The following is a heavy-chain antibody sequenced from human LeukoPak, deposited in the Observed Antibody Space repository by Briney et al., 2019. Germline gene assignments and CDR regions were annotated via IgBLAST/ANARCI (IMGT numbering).Heavy chain of an antibody. V-gene: IGHV3-11*01. CDR3: ARVDQIAAGTVGY. J-gene: IGHJ4*02. D-gene: IGHD6-13*01. CDR2: ISTSGSTK. Sequence: PGGSLRLSCAASGFTFSDYYMTWIRQAPGKGLEWISYISTSGSTKYYADSVRGRFTISRDNAKNSLYLQMNSLRAEDTAVYYCARVDQIAAGTVGYWGQGTLVTVSS. CDR1: GFTFSDYY.